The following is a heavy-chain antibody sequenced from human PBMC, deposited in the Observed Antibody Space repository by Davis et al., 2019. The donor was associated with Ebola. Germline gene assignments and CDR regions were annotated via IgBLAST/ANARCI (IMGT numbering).Heavy chain of an antibody. Sequence: PGGSLRLSCAASGFTFSSYAMHWVRQAPGKGLEYVSAISSNGGSTYYANSVKGRFTISRDNSKNTLYLQMGSLRAEDMAVYYCAGDATDYYDSSGFLGLVDYWGQGTLVTVSS. J-gene: IGHJ4*02. V-gene: IGHV3-64*01. CDR3: AGDATDYYDSSGFLGLVDY. D-gene: IGHD3-22*01. CDR2: ISSNGGST. CDR1: GFTFSSYA.